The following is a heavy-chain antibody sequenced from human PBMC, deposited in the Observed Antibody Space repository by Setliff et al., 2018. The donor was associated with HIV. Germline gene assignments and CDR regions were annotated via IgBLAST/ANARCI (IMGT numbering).Heavy chain of an antibody. CDR3: AREIYGGNARPFDY. J-gene: IGHJ4*02. CDR1: GGTFSSYA. V-gene: IGHV1-46*01. CDR2: INPSGGHT. D-gene: IGHD4-17*01. Sequence: GASVKVSCKASGGTFSSYAVSWVRQAPGQGLEWMGIINPSGGHTNYSQKFQGILTVTRDTSTSTVYMDLISLRAEDTAVYYCAREIYGGNARPFDYWGQGTLVTVSS.